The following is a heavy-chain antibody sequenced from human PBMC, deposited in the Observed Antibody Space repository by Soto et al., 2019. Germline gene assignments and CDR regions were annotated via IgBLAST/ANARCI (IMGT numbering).Heavy chain of an antibody. CDR3: AATQGYDFWTSYYFDY. D-gene: IGHD3-3*01. CDR2: ISAYNGNT. V-gene: IGHV1-18*01. CDR1: GYTFTSYG. J-gene: IGHJ4*02. Sequence: ASVKVSCKASGYTFTSYGISWVRQAPGQGLEWMGWISAYNGNTNYAQKLQGRVTMTTDTSTSTAYMELSSLRSEDTAVYYCAATQGYDFWTSYYFDYWGQGTLVTVSS.